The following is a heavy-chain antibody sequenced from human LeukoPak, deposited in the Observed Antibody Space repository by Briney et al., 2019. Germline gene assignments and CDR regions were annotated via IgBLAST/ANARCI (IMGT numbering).Heavy chain of an antibody. CDR2: IYYSGST. CDR3: ARTGITGTPLDY. CDR1: GGSVSSGSYY. D-gene: IGHD1-7*01. J-gene: IGHJ4*02. V-gene: IGHV4-61*01. Sequence: SETLSLTCTVSGGSVSSGSYYWSWIRQPPGKGLEWIGYIYYSGSTNYNPSLKSRVTISVDTSMNQFSLKLSSVTAADTAVYYCARTGITGTPLDYWGQGTLVTVSS.